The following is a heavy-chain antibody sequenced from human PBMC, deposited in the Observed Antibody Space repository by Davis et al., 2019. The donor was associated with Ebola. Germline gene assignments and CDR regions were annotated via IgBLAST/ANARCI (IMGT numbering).Heavy chain of an antibody. D-gene: IGHD2-8*01. J-gene: IGHJ4*02. CDR3: AEGGTNNFLGAN. Sequence: PGGSLRLSCAASGFTFSNYAMSWVRQAPGGGLEWVAGISVTGADIKYADSVSGRFSISRDDSKNTLYLQMDSLRAEDTAVFYCAEGGTNNFLGANWGQGTLVTVSS. V-gene: IGHV3-23*01. CDR1: GFTFSNYA. CDR2: ISVTGADI.